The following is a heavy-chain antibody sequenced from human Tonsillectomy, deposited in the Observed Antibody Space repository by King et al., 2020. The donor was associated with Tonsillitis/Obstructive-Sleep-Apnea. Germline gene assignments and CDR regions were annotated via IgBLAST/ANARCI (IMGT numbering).Heavy chain of an antibody. V-gene: IGHV3-48*03. D-gene: IGHD5-12*01. CDR2: ISSSGSTI. CDR1: GFTFSTYE. J-gene: IGHJ2*01. Sequence: DVQLVESGGGLVQPGGSLRLSCAASGFTFSTYEMNWVRQAPGKGLEWVSYISSSGSTIYYADSVKGRFTISRDNAKNSLYLQMNSLRAEDTAVYYCARDSLGWYFDIWGRGTLVSVSS. CDR3: ARDSLGWYFDI.